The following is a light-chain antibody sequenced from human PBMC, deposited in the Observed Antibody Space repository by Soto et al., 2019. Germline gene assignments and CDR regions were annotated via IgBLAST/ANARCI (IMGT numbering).Light chain of an antibody. V-gene: IGLV2-14*03. CDR1: SSDVGGYDF. CDR3: SSYSSTTTLYV. CDR2: DVN. J-gene: IGLJ1*01. Sequence: HSALTQPASVSGSPGQSITISCTGSSSDVGGYDFVSWYQQHPGKAPKVVIYDVNHRPSGVSDRFSGSKSGNMASLTISRLQAEDEATYYCSSYSSTTTLYVFGAGTKLTVL.